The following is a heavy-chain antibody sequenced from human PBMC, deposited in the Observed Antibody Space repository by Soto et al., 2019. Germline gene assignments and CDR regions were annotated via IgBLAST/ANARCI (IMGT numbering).Heavy chain of an antibody. Sequence: QVQLVESGGGVVQPGRSLRLSCAASGFTFSSCGMHWVRQAPGKGLEWVAVIWYDGSNKYYADSVKGRFTISRDNSKNALYLQMNSLRAEDTAVYYCARDTARAMVRIYYGMDVWGQGTTVTVSS. CDR3: ARDTARAMVRIYYGMDV. D-gene: IGHD3-10*01. CDR2: IWYDGSNK. CDR1: GFTFSSCG. J-gene: IGHJ6*02. V-gene: IGHV3-33*01.